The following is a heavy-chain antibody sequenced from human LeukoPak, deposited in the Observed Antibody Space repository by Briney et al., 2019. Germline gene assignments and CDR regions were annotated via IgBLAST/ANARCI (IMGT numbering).Heavy chain of an antibody. Sequence: ASVKVSCKASGYTFTGYYMHWVRQAPGQGFEWMGWINPNSGGTNYAQKFQGRVTMTRDTSISTAYMELGRLRSDDTAVYYCARLRYDSSGYYRKYYFDYWGQGTLVTVSS. J-gene: IGHJ4*02. D-gene: IGHD3-22*01. CDR2: INPNSGGT. CDR3: ARLRYDSSGYYRKYYFDY. V-gene: IGHV1-2*02. CDR1: GYTFTGYY.